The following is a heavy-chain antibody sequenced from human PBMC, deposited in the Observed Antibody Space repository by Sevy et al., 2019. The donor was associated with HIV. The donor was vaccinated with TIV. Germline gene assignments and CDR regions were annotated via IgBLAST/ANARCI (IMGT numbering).Heavy chain of an antibody. CDR3: AREYQSAYFDY. J-gene: IGHJ4*02. Sequence: SETLSLTCTVSGGSISTYYWTRIRQPAGKRLEWIGRTHTSGTTSSNPSLKSRVTMSVDTSKNQFSLKLSSVTAADTAVYYCAREYQSAYFDYWGQGTLVTVSS. V-gene: IGHV4-4*07. D-gene: IGHD2-2*01. CDR1: GGSISTYY. CDR2: THTSGTT.